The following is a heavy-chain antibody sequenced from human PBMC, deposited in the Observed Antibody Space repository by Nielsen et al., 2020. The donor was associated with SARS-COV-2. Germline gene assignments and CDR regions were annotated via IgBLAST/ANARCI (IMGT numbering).Heavy chain of an antibody. CDR1: GGSISSYY. D-gene: IGHD5-18*01. Sequence: SETLSLTCTVSGGSISSYYWSWIRQPPGKGLEWIGYIYYSGSTNYNPSLKSRVTISVDTSKNQFSLKLSSVTAADTAVYYRARDAGYSYGILFDYWGQGTLVTVSS. CDR3: ARDAGYSYGILFDY. V-gene: IGHV4-59*01. CDR2: IYYSGST. J-gene: IGHJ4*02.